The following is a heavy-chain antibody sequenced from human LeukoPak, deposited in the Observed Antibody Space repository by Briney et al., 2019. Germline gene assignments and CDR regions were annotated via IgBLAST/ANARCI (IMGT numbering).Heavy chain of an antibody. J-gene: IGHJ6*02. V-gene: IGHV3-30-3*01. D-gene: IGHD5-24*01. CDR3: ARVPSQGTRWLRNYGMDV. Sequence: GGSLRLSCAASGFTFSSYAMHWVRQAPGKGLEWVAVISYDGSNKYYADSVKGRFTISRDNSKNTLYLQMNSLRAEDTAVYYCARVPSQGTRWLRNYGMDVWGQGTTVTVSS. CDR1: GFTFSSYA. CDR2: ISYDGSNK.